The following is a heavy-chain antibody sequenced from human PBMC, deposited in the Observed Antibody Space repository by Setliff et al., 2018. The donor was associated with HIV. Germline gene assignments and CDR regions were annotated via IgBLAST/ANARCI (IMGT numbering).Heavy chain of an antibody. CDR3: ARGARPGSSSWYFNY. CDR1: GFTFSSNW. CDR2: INHSGST. D-gene: IGHD6-13*01. J-gene: IGHJ4*02. Sequence: ESLRLSCVASGFTFSSNWLSWVRQAPGKGLEWIGEINHSGSTNDNPSLKSRVTMSVEASKSQFSLKLSSVTAADTAVYYCARGARPGSSSWYFNYWGQGMLVTVSS. V-gene: IGHV4-34*01.